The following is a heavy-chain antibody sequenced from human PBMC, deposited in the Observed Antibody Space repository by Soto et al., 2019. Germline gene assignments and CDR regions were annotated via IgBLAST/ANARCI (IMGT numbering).Heavy chain of an antibody. Sequence: QVHLVESGGGVVQPGTSLRLSCAASGFTFSGHDMHWVRQAPGKGLEWVALISRDADKKYYAESVKGRFAISRDNSKNTLFMYQNNVRVDDSADYYCVRDRGTWEYYIKDMDVWGQGTTVTVSS. CDR2: ISRDADKK. CDR3: VRDRGTWEYYIKDMDV. CDR1: GFTFSGHD. J-gene: IGHJ6*02. V-gene: IGHV3-30*03. D-gene: IGHD3-10*01.